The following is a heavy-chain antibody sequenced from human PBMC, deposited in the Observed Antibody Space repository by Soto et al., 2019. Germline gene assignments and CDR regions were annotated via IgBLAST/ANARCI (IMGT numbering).Heavy chain of an antibody. Sequence: GGSLRLSCAASGFTFSSYGMHWVRQAPGKGLEWVAVIWYDGSNKYYADSVKGRFTISRDNSKNTLYLQMNSLRAEDTAVYYCACITIFGVVISPPYYMDVWGKGTTDTVS. V-gene: IGHV3-33*01. J-gene: IGHJ6*03. D-gene: IGHD3-3*01. CDR2: IWYDGSNK. CDR1: GFTFSSYG. CDR3: ACITIFGVVISPPYYMDV.